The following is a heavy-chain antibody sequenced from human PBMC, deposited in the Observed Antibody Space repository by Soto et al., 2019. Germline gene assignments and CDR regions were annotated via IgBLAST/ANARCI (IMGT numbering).Heavy chain of an antibody. CDR1: GFTFSSYS. CDR2: ISSSSTI. D-gene: IGHD3-22*01. V-gene: IGHV3-48*02. J-gene: IGHJ3*02. Sequence: GGSLRLSCAASGFTFSSYSMNWVRQAPGKGLEWVSYISSSSTIYYADSVKGRFTISRDNAKNSLYLQMNSLRDEDTAVYYCARQFTMIVVVIRSPRGAFDIWGQGTMVTVSS. CDR3: ARQFTMIVVVIRSPRGAFDI.